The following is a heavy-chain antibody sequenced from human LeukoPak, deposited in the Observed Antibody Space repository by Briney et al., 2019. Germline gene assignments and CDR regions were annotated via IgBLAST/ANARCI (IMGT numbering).Heavy chain of an antibody. Sequence: SETLSLTCTVSGGSISDYYWSWIRQPPGKGLEWIGYIYYSGNTNYNPSLKSRVTISVDTSKNQFSLRLNSVAAADTAVYYCARSRAFNSGAFDPWGQGSLVTVSS. CDR2: IYYSGNT. CDR1: GGSISDYY. V-gene: IGHV4-59*01. D-gene: IGHD1-26*01. J-gene: IGHJ5*02. CDR3: ARSRAFNSGAFDP.